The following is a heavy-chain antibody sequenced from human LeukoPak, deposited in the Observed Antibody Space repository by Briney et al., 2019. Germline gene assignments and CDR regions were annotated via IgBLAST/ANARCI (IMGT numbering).Heavy chain of an antibody. CDR2: ISSSSSTI. J-gene: IGHJ4*02. CDR3: AKQRIAAAGTGYFDY. V-gene: IGHV3-48*01. CDR1: GFTFSSYS. D-gene: IGHD6-13*01. Sequence: GGSLRLSCAASGFTFSSYSMNWVRQAPGKGLEWVSYISSSSSTIYYADSVKGRFTISRDNAKNSLYLQMNSLRAEDTAVYYCAKQRIAAAGTGYFDYWGQGTLVTVSS.